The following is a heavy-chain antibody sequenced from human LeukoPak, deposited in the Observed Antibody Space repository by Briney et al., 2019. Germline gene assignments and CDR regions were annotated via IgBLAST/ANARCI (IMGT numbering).Heavy chain of an antibody. D-gene: IGHD2-2*01. J-gene: IGHJ4*02. CDR2: FHPEDGET. CDR1: GDTLTALS. V-gene: IGHV1-24*01. CDR3: TTGKIYCSTTSCSDDY. Sequence: GASVKVSCMVSGDTLTALSMHWVRQAPGKGLEWIRRFHPEDGETIYAQKFQGRVTMTEDTSTDTAYMELSSLRSDDTAVYYCTTGKIYCSTTSCSDDYWGQGTLVTVSS.